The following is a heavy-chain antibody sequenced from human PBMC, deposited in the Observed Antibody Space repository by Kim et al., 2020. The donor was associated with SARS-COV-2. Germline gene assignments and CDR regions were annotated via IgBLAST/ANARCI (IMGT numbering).Heavy chain of an antibody. Sequence: GGSLRLSCAASGATFSSYSMNWVRQAPGKGLEWVSSISSSSNYIYYADSVKGRFTTSRDNAKNSLYLQMNSLRAEDTAVYYCSEFTGAYDILTGSDYYGMDVWGQGTTVTVSS. CDR2: ISSSSNYI. CDR3: SEFTGAYDILTGSDYYGMDV. D-gene: IGHD3-9*01. J-gene: IGHJ6*02. CDR1: GATFSSYS. V-gene: IGHV3-21*01.